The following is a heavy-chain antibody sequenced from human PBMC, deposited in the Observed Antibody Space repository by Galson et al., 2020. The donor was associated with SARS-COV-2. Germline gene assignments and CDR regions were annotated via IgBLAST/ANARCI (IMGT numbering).Heavy chain of an antibody. J-gene: IGHJ5*02. Sequence: SETLSLTCTVSGGSISSYYWSWIRQPPGKGLEWIGYIYYSGSTNYNPSLKSRVTISVDTSKNQFSLKLSSVTAADTAVYYCARDPYDFWSGYYPWGQGTRVTVSS. D-gene: IGHD3-3*01. CDR3: ARDPYDFWSGYYP. CDR2: IYYSGST. V-gene: IGHV4-59*01. CDR1: GGSISSYY.